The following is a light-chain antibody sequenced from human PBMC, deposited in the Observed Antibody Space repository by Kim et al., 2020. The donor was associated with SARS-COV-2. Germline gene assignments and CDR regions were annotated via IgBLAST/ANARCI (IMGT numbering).Light chain of an antibody. Sequence: QAGLTQPPSVSKGLRQTATLTCTGNSNNVGNEGAAWPQQHQGHPPKLLFFRNNNRPSGISERLSASRSGNIASLTITGLQIEDEGDYYCSAWDSSLNVWVFGGGTKLTVL. CDR1: SNNVGNEG. J-gene: IGLJ3*02. V-gene: IGLV10-54*01. CDR3: SAWDSSLNVWV. CDR2: RNN.